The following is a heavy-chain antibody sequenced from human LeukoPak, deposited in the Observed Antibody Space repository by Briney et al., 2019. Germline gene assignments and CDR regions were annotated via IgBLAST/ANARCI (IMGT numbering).Heavy chain of an antibody. Sequence: SETLSLTCTVSGGSISSFYWSWIRQPPGKGLEWIGYVSHSDNSNYNPPLKSRVSMLMDTSKTHISLKLSSVTAADTAVYYCARHNSGWIYFDFWGQGAPVTVSS. CDR1: GGSISSFY. V-gene: IGHV4-59*08. CDR2: VSHSDNS. CDR3: ARHNSGWIYFDF. D-gene: IGHD6-19*01. J-gene: IGHJ4*02.